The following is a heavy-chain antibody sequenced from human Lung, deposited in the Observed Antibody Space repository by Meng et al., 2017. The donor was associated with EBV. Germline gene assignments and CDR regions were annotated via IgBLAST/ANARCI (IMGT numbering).Heavy chain of an antibody. Sequence: QVQLQGSGPGLVKPSGTLSLTCDVSGASISRSDLWSWVRQPPGKGLEWIGEIYHSGSTNYNPSLKSRVTISVDTSKNQFSLSLNSVTAADTAVYYCARGGTSSAPFDYWGRETLVTVSS. D-gene: IGHD2-2*01. V-gene: IGHV4-4*02. CDR1: GASISRSDL. CDR3: ARGGTSSAPFDY. CDR2: IYHSGST. J-gene: IGHJ4*02.